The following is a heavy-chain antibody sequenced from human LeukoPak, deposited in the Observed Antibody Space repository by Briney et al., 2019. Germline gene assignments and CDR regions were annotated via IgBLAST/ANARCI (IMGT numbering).Heavy chain of an antibody. V-gene: IGHV4-4*07. CDR1: GGSISSYY. Sequence: SETLSLTCTVSGGSISSYYWSWIRQPAGKGLEWIGRIYTSGSTNYNPSLKSRVTMSVDTSKNQFSLKLSSVTAADTAVYYCARDQYAAVAGSRLSDYWGQGTLVTVSS. CDR3: ARDQYAAVAGSRLSDY. J-gene: IGHJ4*02. D-gene: IGHD6-19*01. CDR2: IYTSGST.